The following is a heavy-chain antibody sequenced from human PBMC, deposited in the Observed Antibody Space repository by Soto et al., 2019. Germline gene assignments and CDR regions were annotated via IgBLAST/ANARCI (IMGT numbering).Heavy chain of an antibody. CDR2: ISSSDNTV. CDR3: ATYCTSVSCSDAFDF. CDR1: GFTFSDYY. V-gene: IGHV3-11*01. D-gene: IGHD2-15*01. J-gene: IGHJ3*01. Sequence: GGSLRLSCAASGFTFSDYYMSWIRQAPGKGLEWVSYISSSDNTVYNADSVKGQFTISRDNAKNLLYLQMNSLRAEDTAMYYFATYCTSVSCSDAFDFWGQGTMVTVSS.